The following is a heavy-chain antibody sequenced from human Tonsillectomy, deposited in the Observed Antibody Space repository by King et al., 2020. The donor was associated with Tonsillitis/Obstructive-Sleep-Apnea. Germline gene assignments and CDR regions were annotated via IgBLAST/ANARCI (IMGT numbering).Heavy chain of an antibody. D-gene: IGHD2-2*01. CDR3: ARAGRVDHIVVVPAAPTGFDY. V-gene: IGHV4-34*01. J-gene: IGHJ4*02. CDR2: INHSGST. CDR1: GGSFSGYY. Sequence: VQLPQWGAGLLKPSETLSLPCAVYGGSFSGYYWSWLRQPPGKGLEWIGEINHSGSTNYNPSLKSRVTISVDTSKNQFSLKLSSVTAADTAVYYCARAGRVDHIVVVPAAPTGFDYWGQGTLVTVSS.